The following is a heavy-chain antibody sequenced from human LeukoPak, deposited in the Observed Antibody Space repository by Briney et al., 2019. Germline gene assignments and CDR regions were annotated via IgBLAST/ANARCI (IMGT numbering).Heavy chain of an antibody. V-gene: IGHV3-64*01. Sequence: PGGYLRLSCAASGFTFSDYIMHWVRQAPGKGLECVSVISGNGGNTYYANSVKGRFTISRDNSKNTLYLQMGSLRVEDMAVYYCARDLDYYGSGSSIHWYYGMDVWGQGSTVTVSS. CDR1: GFTFSDYI. J-gene: IGHJ6*02. D-gene: IGHD3-10*01. CDR3: ARDLDYYGSGSSIHWYYGMDV. CDR2: ISGNGGNT.